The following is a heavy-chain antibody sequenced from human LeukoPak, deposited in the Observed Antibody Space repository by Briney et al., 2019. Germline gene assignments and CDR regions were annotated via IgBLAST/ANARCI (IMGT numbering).Heavy chain of an antibody. J-gene: IGHJ4*02. V-gene: IGHV1-8*01. CDR3: ARGEERYFDWLSLDY. D-gene: IGHD3-9*01. CDR1: GYTFTSYD. CDR2: MNPNSGNT. Sequence: VASVKVSCKASGYTFTSYDINWVRQATGLGLEWMGWMNPNSGNTGYAQKFQGRVTMTRNTSISTAYMELSSLRSEDTAVYYCARGEERYFDWLSLDYWGQGTLVTVSS.